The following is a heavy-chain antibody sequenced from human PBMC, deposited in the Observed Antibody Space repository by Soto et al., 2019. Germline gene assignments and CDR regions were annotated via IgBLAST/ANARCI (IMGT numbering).Heavy chain of an antibody. CDR1: GFAFSSYG. Sequence: GGPRRLSLVPSGFAFSSYGMHWFRQTPGKGRGWVAVLGLDGGGRYYSDFFKGRFTISRDNSKNTRYLQMDSLRGEDTAWYSCAREPVGSDYSLDVWGQGPPVTVSS. CDR2: LGLDGGGR. J-gene: IGHJ6*03. D-gene: IGHD1-26*01. V-gene: IGHV3-33*01. CDR3: AREPVGSDYSLDV.